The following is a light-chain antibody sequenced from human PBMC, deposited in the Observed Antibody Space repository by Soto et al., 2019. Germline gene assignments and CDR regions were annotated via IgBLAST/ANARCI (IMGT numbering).Light chain of an antibody. J-gene: IGLJ7*01. CDR1: SSNIGGGYD. CDR3: QSYDSGRSAVV. Sequence: QSVLTQPPSVSGAPGQAVTFSCTGSSSNIGGGYDVHWYQHLPGDAPKLLIYGSNKRPSGVPDRFSGSRSPTSASLAITGLEAEDEAVYYCQSYDSGRSAVVFGRGTQLTVL. V-gene: IGLV1-40*01. CDR2: GSN.